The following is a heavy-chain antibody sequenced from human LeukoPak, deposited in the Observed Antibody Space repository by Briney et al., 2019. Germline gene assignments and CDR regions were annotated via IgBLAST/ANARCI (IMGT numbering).Heavy chain of an antibody. CDR1: GGTFSSYA. V-gene: IGHV1-69*05. CDR3: ARDRSIGLAFDI. Sequence: ASVKVSCKASGGTFSSYAISWVRQAPGQGLEWMGRIIPIFGTANYAQKFQGRVTITTDESTSTAYMELSSLRSEDTAVYYCARDRSIGLAFDIWGQGTMVTASS. J-gene: IGHJ3*02. D-gene: IGHD3-3*02. CDR2: IIPIFGTA.